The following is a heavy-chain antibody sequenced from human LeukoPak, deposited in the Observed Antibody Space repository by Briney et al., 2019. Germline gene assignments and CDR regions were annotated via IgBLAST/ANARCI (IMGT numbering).Heavy chain of an antibody. V-gene: IGHV3-23*01. CDR2: ISGSGGST. D-gene: IGHD1-26*01. CDR3: AKSPGVMSGSYWNYYYYYMDV. J-gene: IGHJ6*03. Sequence: GGSLRLSCAASGFTFSSYAMSWVRQAPGKGLEWVSAISGSGGSTYYADSVKGQFTISRDNSKNTLYLQMNSLRAEDTAVYYCAKSPGVMSGSYWNYYYYYMDVWGKGTTVTVSS. CDR1: GFTFSSYA.